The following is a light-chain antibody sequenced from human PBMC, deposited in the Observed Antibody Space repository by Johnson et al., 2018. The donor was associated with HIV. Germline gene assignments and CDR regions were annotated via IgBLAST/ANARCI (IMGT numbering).Light chain of an antibody. J-gene: IGLJ1*01. CDR2: DNN. Sequence: QSVLTQPPSVSAAPGQKVTISCYGSSSNIGNNYVSWYQQLPGTAPKLLIYDNNKRPSGIPDRFSGSKSGTSATLDITGLQTGDEADYYCGTWDSSLGAWVFGTGTKVTVL. CDR1: SSNIGNNY. V-gene: IGLV1-51*01. CDR3: GTWDSSLGAWV.